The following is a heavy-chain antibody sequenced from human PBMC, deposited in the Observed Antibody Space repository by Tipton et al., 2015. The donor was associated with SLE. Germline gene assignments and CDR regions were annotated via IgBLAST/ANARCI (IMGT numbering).Heavy chain of an antibody. J-gene: IGHJ4*02. Sequence: TLSLTCTVSGGSISSFYWSWIRQPPGKGLEWVGYIYYSGSTNYNPSLKSRVTISVDTSKNQFSLKLSSVTAADAAVYYCARVPFGAWRFGLWCQGSLVTVS. CDR1: GGSISSFY. CDR3: ARVPFGAWRFGL. D-gene: IGHD2-21*02. V-gene: IGHV4-59*01. CDR2: IYYSGST.